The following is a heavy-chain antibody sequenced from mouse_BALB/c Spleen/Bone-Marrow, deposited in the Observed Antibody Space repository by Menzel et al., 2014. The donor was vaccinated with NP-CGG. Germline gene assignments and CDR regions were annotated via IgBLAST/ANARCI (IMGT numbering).Heavy chain of an antibody. V-gene: IGHV1-69*02. D-gene: IGHD2-3*01. J-gene: IGHJ3*01. CDR1: GYTFTNYW. CDR3: TRTYDGRTWFAY. Sequence: VQMVESGAELVRPGASVTLSCKASGYTFTNYWINWVKQRPGQGLEWIGNIYPSDSYTNYNQKFKDKATLTVDKSSSTAYMQLSSPTSEDSAVYYCTRTYDGRTWFAYWGQGTLVTVSA. CDR2: IYPSDSYT.